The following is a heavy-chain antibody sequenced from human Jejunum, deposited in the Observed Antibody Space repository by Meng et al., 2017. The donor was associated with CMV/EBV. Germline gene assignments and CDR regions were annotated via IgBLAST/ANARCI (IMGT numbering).Heavy chain of an antibody. CDR2: INGRGDII. D-gene: IGHD2-2*01. CDR3: ARDCSTSCPFQPRGDY. J-gene: IGHJ4*02. V-gene: IGHV3-11*01. CDR1: FTFSQYY. Sequence: FTFSQYYMSGIRQAPGKGLEWISYINGRGDIIQYADSVKGRFTISRDSAKNLVFLQMDSLRAEDTAVYHCARDCSTSCPFQPRGDYWGQGTLVTVSS.